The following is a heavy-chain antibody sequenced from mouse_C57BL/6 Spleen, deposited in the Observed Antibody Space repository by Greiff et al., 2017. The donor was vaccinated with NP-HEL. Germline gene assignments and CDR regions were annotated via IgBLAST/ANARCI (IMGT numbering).Heavy chain of an antibody. V-gene: IGHV1-5*01. J-gene: IGHJ4*01. CDR3: TRSRSYGYLTGTFYYYAMDY. D-gene: IGHD4-1*01. CDR1: GYTFTSYW. CDR2: IYPGNSDT. Sequence: EVQLQESGTVLARPGASVKMSCKTSGYTFTSYWMHWVKQRPGQGLEWIGAIYPGNSDTSYNQKFKGKAKLTAVTSASTAYMELSSLTNEDSAVYYCTRSRSYGYLTGTFYYYAMDYWGQGTSVTVSS.